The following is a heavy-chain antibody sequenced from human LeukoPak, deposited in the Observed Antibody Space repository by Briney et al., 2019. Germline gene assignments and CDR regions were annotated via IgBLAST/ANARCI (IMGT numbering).Heavy chain of an antibody. CDR2: IYYSGST. Sequence: SETLSLTCTVSGGSISSYYWSWIRQPPGKGLEWIGYIYYSGSTNYNPSLKSRVTISVDTSKNQFSLMLSSVTAADTAVYYCARQDRGVIQSDYWGQGTLVTVSS. V-gene: IGHV4-59*08. J-gene: IGHJ4*02. CDR3: ARQDRGVIQSDY. CDR1: GGSISSYY. D-gene: IGHD3-10*01.